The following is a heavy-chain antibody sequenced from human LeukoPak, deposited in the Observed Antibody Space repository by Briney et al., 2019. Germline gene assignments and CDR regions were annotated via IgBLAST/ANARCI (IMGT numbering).Heavy chain of an antibody. Sequence: GASVKVSCKASGYTFTSYYMHWVRQVPGQGLEWMGIINPSGGSTSYAQKFQGRVTMTRDMSTSTVYMELSSLRSEDTAVYYCARGTNAFFLALEPYYYYYMDAWGKGTTVTVSS. CDR3: ARGTNAFFLALEPYYYYYMDA. CDR2: INPSGGST. D-gene: IGHD3-3*01. V-gene: IGHV1-46*01. CDR1: GYTFTSYY. J-gene: IGHJ6*03.